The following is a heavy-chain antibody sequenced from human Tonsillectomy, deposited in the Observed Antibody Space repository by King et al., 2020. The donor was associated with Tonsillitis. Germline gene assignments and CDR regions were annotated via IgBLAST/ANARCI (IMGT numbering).Heavy chain of an antibody. CDR3: TRVRTVGFDAFDI. Sequence: VQLVESGGGLVQPGGSLRLSCAASGFTFRSYWMHWVRQAPGKGRVWVSSINIDGSSTSYADSLKGRFTISRDNAKNTLYLQMNSLIAEEKAVYFCTRVRTVGFDAFDIWGQGTMFTVSS. J-gene: IGHJ3*02. V-gene: IGHV3-74*02. CDR1: GFTFRSYW. CDR2: INIDGSST. D-gene: IGHD1/OR15-1a*01.